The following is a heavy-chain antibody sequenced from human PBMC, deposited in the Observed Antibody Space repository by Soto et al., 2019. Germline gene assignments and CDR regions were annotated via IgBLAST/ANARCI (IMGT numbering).Heavy chain of an antibody. J-gene: IGHJ6*02. Sequence: QITLKESSPALVKPTQTLTLTCSFSGFSLSTSAVGVGWIRQPPGKALEWLALIYWDGDKRYSTSLKSRLTITKDTSKNQVVLTMTNMDPVDTATYFCVHSRGSPQYYYYYSLDVWGQGTTVTVSS. CDR1: GFSLSTSAVG. CDR3: VHSRGSPQYYYYYSLDV. V-gene: IGHV2-5*02. CDR2: IYWDGDK. D-gene: IGHD1-26*01.